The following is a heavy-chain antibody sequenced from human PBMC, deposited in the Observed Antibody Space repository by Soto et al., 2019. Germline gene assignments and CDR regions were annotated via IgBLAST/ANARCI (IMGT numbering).Heavy chain of an antibody. CDR3: GLITFGGVIATRNYYYYGMDV. Sequence: ASVKVSCKASGFTFTSSAMQWVRQARGQRLEWIGWIVVGSGNTNYAQKFQERVTITRDMSTSTAYMELSSLRSEDTAVYYCGLITFGGVIATRNYYYYGMDVWGQGTTVTVSS. D-gene: IGHD3-16*02. CDR2: IVVGSGNT. CDR1: GFTFTSSA. V-gene: IGHV1-58*02. J-gene: IGHJ6*02.